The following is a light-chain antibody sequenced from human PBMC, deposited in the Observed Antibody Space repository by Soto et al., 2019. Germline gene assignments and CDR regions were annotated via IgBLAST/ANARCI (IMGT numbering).Light chain of an antibody. CDR3: QQSANSPIT. V-gene: IGKV3-20*01. J-gene: IGKJ5*01. CDR2: EAS. Sequence: GLTLSPGTVSLSPGERLTLSCRTSQSLSTRSLAWYQQKPGQAPSLLIYEASTRAPGIPDRFSGSGSGPDITLAFSRLEPEDLVVYFCQQSANSPITLGAGTRLEIK. CDR1: QSLSTRS.